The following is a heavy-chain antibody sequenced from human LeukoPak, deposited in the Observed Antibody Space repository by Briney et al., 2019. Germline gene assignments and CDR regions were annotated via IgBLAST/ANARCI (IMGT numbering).Heavy chain of an antibody. J-gene: IGHJ6*03. CDR3: VPRKEWSCYMGV. D-gene: IGHD3-3*01. CDR1: GFTFSNYW. V-gene: IGHV3-23*01. Sequence: QPGGSLRLSCVASGFTFSNYWMSWVRQAPGKGLEWVSDISGSGGNTYYADSVKGRFTISRDNSKNTLYLQMDSLRADDTAVYYCVPRKEWSCYMGVWGKGTTVTVSS. CDR2: ISGSGGNT.